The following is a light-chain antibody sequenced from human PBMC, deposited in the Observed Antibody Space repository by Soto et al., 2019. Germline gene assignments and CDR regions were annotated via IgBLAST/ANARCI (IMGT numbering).Light chain of an antibody. CDR3: QQYGSSPLYT. CDR1: QSVSSSY. J-gene: IGKJ2*01. CDR2: GAS. Sequence: EIALTQSPSTLSLSPGERATLSYRASQSVSSSYLAWYQQKPGQAPRLLIYGASSRATGIPDRFSGSGSGTDITLTISILESKDLAVYYCQQYGSSPLYTFGQGTKLEIK. V-gene: IGKV3-20*01.